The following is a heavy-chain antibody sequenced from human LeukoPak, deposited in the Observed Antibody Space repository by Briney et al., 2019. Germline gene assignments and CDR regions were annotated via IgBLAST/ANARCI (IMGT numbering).Heavy chain of an antibody. D-gene: IGHD3-10*01. CDR3: ARGRTLVRGIIVRGDY. CDR2: INPKSGGT. V-gene: IGHV1-2*02. J-gene: IGHJ4*02. CDR1: GYTFTDYY. Sequence: GASVKVSCKASGYTFTDYYIHWVRQAPGQGLEWMGWINPKSGGTNYAQKFQGRVTMTWDTSINTAYMELSGLRSDDTAVYYCARGRTLVRGIIVRGDYWGQGTLVTVSS.